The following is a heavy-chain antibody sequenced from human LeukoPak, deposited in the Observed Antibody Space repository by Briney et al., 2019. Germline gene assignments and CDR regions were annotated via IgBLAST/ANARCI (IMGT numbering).Heavy chain of an antibody. CDR1: GGSFSGYY. Sequence: SETLSLTCAVYGGSFSGYYWSWIRQPPGKGLEWIGEINHSGSTNYNPSLKSRVTISVDTSKNQFSLKLSSATAADTAVYYCARGVGYYDFWSGYSPNFDYWGQGTLVTVSS. D-gene: IGHD3-3*01. J-gene: IGHJ4*02. CDR3: ARGVGYYDFWSGYSPNFDY. CDR2: INHSGST. V-gene: IGHV4-34*01.